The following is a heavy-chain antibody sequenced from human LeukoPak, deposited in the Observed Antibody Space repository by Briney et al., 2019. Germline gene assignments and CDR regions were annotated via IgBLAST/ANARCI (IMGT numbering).Heavy chain of an antibody. CDR3: ARAVGYCSSTSCSMAFDI. CDR2: ISYGGSNK. V-gene: IGHV3-30*04. CDR1: GFTFSSYA. Sequence: GRSLRLSCAASGFTFSSYAMHWVRQAPGKGLEWVAVISYGGSNKYYADSVKGRFTISRDNSKNTLYLQMNSLRAEDTAVYYCARAVGYCSSTSCSMAFDIWGQGTMVTVSS. D-gene: IGHD2-2*01. J-gene: IGHJ3*02.